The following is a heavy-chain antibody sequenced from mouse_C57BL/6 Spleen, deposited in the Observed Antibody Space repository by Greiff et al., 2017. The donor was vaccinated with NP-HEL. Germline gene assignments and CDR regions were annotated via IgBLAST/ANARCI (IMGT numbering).Heavy chain of an antibody. CDR1: GYTFTSYW. J-gene: IGHJ2*01. D-gene: IGHD1-1*01. CDR3: ARLDTPVNY. CDR2: IDPSDSYN. Sequence: QVQLQQPGAELVKPGASVKLSCKASGYTFTSYWMQWVKQRPGQGLEWIGEIDPSDSYNNYNQKFKGKATLTVDTASSTAYMQLRSLTSEDSAVYYCARLDTPVNYWGQGTTLTVSS. V-gene: IGHV1-50*01.